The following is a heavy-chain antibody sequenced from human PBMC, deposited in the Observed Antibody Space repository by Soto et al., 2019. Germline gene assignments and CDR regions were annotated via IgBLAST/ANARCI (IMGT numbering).Heavy chain of an antibody. CDR1: GYTFTSYG. Sequence: GASVKVSCKASGYTFTSYGISWVRQAPAQGLEWMGWISAYNGNTNYAQQLQGRVTMTTDTSTSTAYMELRRVSSDDTAVYYCARAARALCSSTSRYSVEVDPWGQR. CDR2: ISAYNGNT. J-gene: IGHJ5*02. D-gene: IGHD2-2*02. V-gene: IGHV1-18*04. CDR3: ARAARALCSSTSRYSVEVDP.